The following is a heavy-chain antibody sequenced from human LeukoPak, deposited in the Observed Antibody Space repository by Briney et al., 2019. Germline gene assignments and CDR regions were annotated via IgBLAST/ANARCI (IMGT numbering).Heavy chain of an antibody. Sequence: GGSLRLSCAASGFTFSSYWMSWVRQAPGRGLEWVANIKQDGSEKYYVDSVKGRFTISRDNAKNSLYLQMNSLRAEDTAVYYCARDRKAAAGGDYYYYYYMDVWGKGTTVTVSS. J-gene: IGHJ6*03. CDR3: ARDRKAAAGGDYYYYYYMDV. CDR1: GFTFSSYW. V-gene: IGHV3-7*01. D-gene: IGHD6-13*01. CDR2: IKQDGSEK.